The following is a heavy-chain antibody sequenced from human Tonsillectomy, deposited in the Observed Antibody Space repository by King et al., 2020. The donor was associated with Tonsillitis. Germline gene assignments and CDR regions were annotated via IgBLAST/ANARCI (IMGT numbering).Heavy chain of an antibody. V-gene: IGHV3-30*18. D-gene: IGHD1-20*01. Sequence: VQLVESGGGVVQPGMSLRLSCTASGFTFSNYDMHWGRQAPVKGREWVAVISYDGGDKDYGDSVKGRFTISRDNSKNTLYLQMDSLRGGDTAVYYCAKAQITGTTPPRGYFDYWGQGTLVTVSS. CDR1: GFTFSNYD. CDR2: ISYDGGDK. J-gene: IGHJ4*02. CDR3: AKAQITGTTPPRGYFDY.